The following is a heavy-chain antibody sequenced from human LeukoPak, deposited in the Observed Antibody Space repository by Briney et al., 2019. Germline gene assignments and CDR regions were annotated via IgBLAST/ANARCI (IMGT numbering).Heavy chain of an antibody. Sequence: GGSLRLSCAASGFTFSTYAMSWVCQGPGKGLERVSAISATGGTTYYADSVKGRSTISRDNSKNTLYLQMNSLRAEDTAVYYCAKGAAVAFLNWFDPWGQGTLVTVSS. J-gene: IGHJ5*02. V-gene: IGHV3-23*01. CDR3: AKGAAVAFLNWFDP. D-gene: IGHD6-19*01. CDR2: ISATGGTT. CDR1: GFTFSTYA.